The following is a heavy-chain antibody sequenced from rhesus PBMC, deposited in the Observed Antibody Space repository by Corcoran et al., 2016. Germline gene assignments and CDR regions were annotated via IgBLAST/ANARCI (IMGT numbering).Heavy chain of an antibody. D-gene: IGHD6-25*01. CDR3: TGRNRGTWRPADRASDY. CDR1: GGSVSSSNW. Sequence: QVQLQESGPGLVKPSETLSLTCAVSGGSVSSSNWWNWLRQSPGQGREWLGHISGSGGSTEYNPSLKSRATISIDTSKNQFSLKVNSMTAADTAVYYCTGRNRGTWRPADRASDYWGQGVLVTVSS. J-gene: IGHJ4*01. CDR2: ISGSGGST. V-gene: IGHV4-93*02.